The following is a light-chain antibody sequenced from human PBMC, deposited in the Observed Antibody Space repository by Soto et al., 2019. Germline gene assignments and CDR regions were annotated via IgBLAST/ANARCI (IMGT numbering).Light chain of an antibody. J-gene: IGKJ5*01. CDR3: QQYGSSPVT. V-gene: IGKV3-20*01. CDR2: GAS. CDR1: QSLLNNY. Sequence: EIVLSQSPSTLSLSPGDRAILSCRASQSLLNNYLAWYQQKPGQAPRLLFIGASIRSNGVPDRFSGSRYGTVFTLTINRVEPEDFAVYWCQQYGSSPVTFGQGTRLEIK.